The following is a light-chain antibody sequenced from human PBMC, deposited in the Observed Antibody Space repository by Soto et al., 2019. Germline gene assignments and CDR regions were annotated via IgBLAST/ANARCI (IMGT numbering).Light chain of an antibody. J-gene: IGKJ4*01. CDR2: GAS. CDR3: QQYTDWPWGT. CDR1: QSVHSN. V-gene: IGKV3-15*01. Sequence: EIVMTQSPATLSLSPGETATLSCRASQSVHSNLAWFQQHPGQAPRLLIYGASSRATGIPVRFSGSGSGTEFTLTISSLQLEDFAVYYCQQYTDWPWGTFGGGTKVAIK.